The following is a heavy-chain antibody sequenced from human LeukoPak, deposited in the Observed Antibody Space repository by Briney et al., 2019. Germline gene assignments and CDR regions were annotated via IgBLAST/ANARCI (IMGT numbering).Heavy chain of an antibody. CDR2: IYYSGST. CDR3: ARLSRTTVTTPHAGYFDY. D-gene: IGHD4-17*01. J-gene: IGHJ4*02. CDR1: GGSISSSSYY. V-gene: IGHV4-39*01. Sequence: SETLSLTCTASGGSISSSSYYWGWIRQPPGKGLEWIGSIYYSGSTYHNPSLKSRVTVSVDTSKNQFSLKLSSVTAADTAVYYCARLSRTTVTTPHAGYFDYWGQGTLVTVSS.